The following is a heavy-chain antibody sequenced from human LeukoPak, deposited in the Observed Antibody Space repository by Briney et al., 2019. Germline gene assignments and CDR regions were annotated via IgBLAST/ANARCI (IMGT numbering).Heavy chain of an antibody. V-gene: IGHV4-4*07. D-gene: IGHD5-12*01. CDR3: AREPTSGREPTSGRPLDY. CDR1: GGSISSYY. Sequence: SETLSLTCTVSGGSISSYYWSWIRQPAGKGLEWIGRIYTSGSTNYNPSLKSRVTMSLDTSKNHLSLNLSSVTAAGTAVYYCAREPTSGREPTSGRPLDYWGQGTLVTVSS. J-gene: IGHJ4*02. CDR2: IYTSGST.